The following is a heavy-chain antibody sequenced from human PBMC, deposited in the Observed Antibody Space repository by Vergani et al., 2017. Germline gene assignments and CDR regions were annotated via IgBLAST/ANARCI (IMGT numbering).Heavy chain of an antibody. V-gene: IGHV4-31*01. CDR2: IYPGDSDT. CDR3: ARHGLSGAAAGAFDI. Sequence: QVQLQESGPGLVKPSQTLSLTCTVPGGSISSGGYYWSWLRQHPGKGLEWIGYIYPGDSDTSYSPSFQGQVTIPADKSISTAYLQWSSLKASDTAMYYCARHGLSGAAAGAFDIWGQGTMVTVSS. J-gene: IGHJ3*02. D-gene: IGHD6-13*01. CDR1: GGSISSGGYY.